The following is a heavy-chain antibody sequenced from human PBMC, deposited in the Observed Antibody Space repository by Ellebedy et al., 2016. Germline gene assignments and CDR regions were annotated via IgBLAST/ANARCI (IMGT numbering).Heavy chain of an antibody. V-gene: IGHV3-48*02. J-gene: IGHJ4*02. CDR2: ITSSSSTI. CDR1: GSTFSNYA. Sequence: GGSLRLSCAASGSTFSNYAMSWVRQAPGKGLEWVSSITSSSSTIFVADSVKGRSTISRDNAKNSLYLQMNSLRDEDTAVYYCARGYTSGRYDRYVDYWGQGTLVTVSS. CDR3: ARGYTSGRYDRYVDY. D-gene: IGHD6-19*01.